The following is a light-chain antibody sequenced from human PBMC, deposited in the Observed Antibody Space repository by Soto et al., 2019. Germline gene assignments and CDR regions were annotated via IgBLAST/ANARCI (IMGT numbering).Light chain of an antibody. CDR3: MQATQYPGT. J-gene: IGKJ1*01. CDR1: QSLVHNDGNTY. Sequence: EIVMTQTPLSSAVTLGQPASISCRSSQSLVHNDGNTYLTWFQQRPGQPPRLLLYKISNRFSGVPDRVSGSGAGTDFTLKISRVEVEDVGVYYCMQATQYPGTFGQGTKVEIK. V-gene: IGKV2-24*01. CDR2: KIS.